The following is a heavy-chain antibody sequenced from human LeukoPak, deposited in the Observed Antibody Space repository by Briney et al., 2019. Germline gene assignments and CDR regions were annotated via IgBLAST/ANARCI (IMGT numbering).Heavy chain of an antibody. V-gene: IGHV3-23*01. CDR3: AKSHSGSYFYYFDY. Sequence: GGSLRLSCVASGITFSSYVMSWVRQAPGKGLEWVSTLSDSGGRTHYADSVKGRFTISRDNSKNTLYLQMNSLRAADAAVYYCAKSHSGSYFYYFDYWGQGTLVTASS. J-gene: IGHJ4*02. CDR2: LSDSGGRT. D-gene: IGHD1-26*01. CDR1: GITFSSYV.